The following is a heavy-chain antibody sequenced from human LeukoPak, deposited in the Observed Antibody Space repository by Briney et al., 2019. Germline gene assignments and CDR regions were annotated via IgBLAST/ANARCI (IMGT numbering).Heavy chain of an antibody. J-gene: IGHJ4*02. CDR3: AKDRAVVPAAMNY. Sequence: SGGSLRLSCEASTFTFTPGWMSWVRQAPGKGLEWVAMIKRDGGEKYYVDSVKGRFTISRDNSKNTLYLQMNSLRAEDTAVYYCAKDRAVVPAAMNYWGQGTLVTVSS. CDR2: IKRDGGEK. D-gene: IGHD2-2*01. V-gene: IGHV3-7*03. CDR1: TFTFTPGW.